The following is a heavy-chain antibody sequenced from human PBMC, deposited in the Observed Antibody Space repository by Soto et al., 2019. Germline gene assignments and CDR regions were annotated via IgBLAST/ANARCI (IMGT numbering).Heavy chain of an antibody. V-gene: IGHV3-48*03. CDR2: IGSSGTTI. CDR3: ARDRVAGRSIRDGFEM. D-gene: IGHD2-21*01. CDR1: GFNFNYYE. J-gene: IGHJ3*02. Sequence: EEQLVESGGGLAQPGGSLRLSCAASGFNFNYYEMNWVRQAPGKGLEWLSYIGSSGTTIYYADSVKGRFIISRDNAKNSLYLRMNSLRGEDTAIYYCARDRVAGRSIRDGFEMWGQGTMVTVSA.